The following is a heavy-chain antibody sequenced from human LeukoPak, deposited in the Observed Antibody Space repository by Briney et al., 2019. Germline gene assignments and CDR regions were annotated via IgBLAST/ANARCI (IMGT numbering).Heavy chain of an antibody. CDR1: GGSISSYY. CDR3: ARGSVYYYY. V-gene: IGHV4-59*01. CDR2: IYYTGST. J-gene: IGHJ4*02. D-gene: IGHD3-22*01. Sequence: SETLSVTCTVPGGSISSYYWSWIRQPPGKGLEWIGYIYYTGSTNYNPSLKSRVTISVDTTKNHFSLKLSSMAAADTAVYYCARGSVYYYYWGQGTLVTVSS.